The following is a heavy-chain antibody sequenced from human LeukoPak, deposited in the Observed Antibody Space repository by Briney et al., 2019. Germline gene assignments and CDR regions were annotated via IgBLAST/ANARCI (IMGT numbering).Heavy chain of an antibody. V-gene: IGHV1-69*06. CDR3: AFDVWGSYRYARLGY. J-gene: IGHJ4*02. CDR2: IIPIFGTA. D-gene: IGHD3-16*02. CDR1: GGTFSSYA. Sequence: SVNVSCKASGGTFSSYAISWVRQAPGQGLEWMGGIIPIFGTANYAQKFQGRVTITADKSTSTAYMELSSLRSEDTAVYYCAFDVWGSYRYARLGYWGQGTLVTVSS.